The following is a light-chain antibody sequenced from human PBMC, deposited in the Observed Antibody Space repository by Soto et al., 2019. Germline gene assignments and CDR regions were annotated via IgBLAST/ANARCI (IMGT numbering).Light chain of an antibody. CDR2: GVS. Sequence: EVVMTQSPATLSVSPGESATLSCRASQSISSSKLAWYQQNPGQAPRLLLFGVSNRATGIPARFSGSGSGTEFSLTISSLQSEDFAVYYCQQYGSSPPITFGQGTRLEIK. J-gene: IGKJ5*01. CDR3: QQYGSSPPIT. V-gene: IGKV3-15*01. CDR1: QSISSS.